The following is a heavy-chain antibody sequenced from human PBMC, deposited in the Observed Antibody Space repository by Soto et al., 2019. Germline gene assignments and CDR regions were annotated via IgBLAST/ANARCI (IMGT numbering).Heavy chain of an antibody. D-gene: IGHD5-18*01. Sequence: QVQLVESGGGVVQPGRSLRLSCAASGFTFSSYAMHWVRQAPGKGLEWVAVISYDGSNKYYADSVKGRFTISRDNSKDTLYLRMSSLGAEDTAVYYCARARAPLYYGYGDRWYLDLGGRGTLVTVCS. CDR3: ARARAPLYYGYGDRWYLDL. J-gene: IGHJ2*01. CDR2: ISYDGSNK. V-gene: IGHV3-30-3*01. CDR1: GFTFSSYA.